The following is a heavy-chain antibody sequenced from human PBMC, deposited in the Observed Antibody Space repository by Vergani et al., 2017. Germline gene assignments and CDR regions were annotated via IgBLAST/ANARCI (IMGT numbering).Heavy chain of an antibody. CDR3: ARGGKYSSSSRGNWFDP. CDR2: IGKDGINT. J-gene: IGHJ5*02. V-gene: IGHV3-30*02. D-gene: IGHD6-6*01. CDR1: GFTFSNFG. Sequence: QVQLVESAGGVVQPGGSLRLSCAASGFTFSNFGMHWIRQAPGKGLEWLAYIGKDGINTRYRDAVKGRFTISRDNAKNSLYLQMNSLRAEDTAVYYCARGGKYSSSSRGNWFDPWGQGTLVTVSS.